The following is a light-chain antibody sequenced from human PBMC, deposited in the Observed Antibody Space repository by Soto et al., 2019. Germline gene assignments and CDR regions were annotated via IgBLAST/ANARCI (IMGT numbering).Light chain of an antibody. V-gene: IGKV3-20*01. CDR1: QSVSSNY. CDR2: GAS. Sequence: EIVLTQSPGTLSLSPGERATLSCRASQSVSSNYLAWYQQKPGQAPRLLIYGASSRATGIPDRFSGSWSGTDFTLTISRLEPEDFALYYCQQYGSSPPLTFGGGTKVEI. J-gene: IGKJ4*01. CDR3: QQYGSSPPLT.